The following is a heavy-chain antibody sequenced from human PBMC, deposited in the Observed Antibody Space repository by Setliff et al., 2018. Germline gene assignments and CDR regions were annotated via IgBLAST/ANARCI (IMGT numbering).Heavy chain of an antibody. D-gene: IGHD1-1*01. CDR3: ARVGTGSLLDY. CDR2: INTDTGNP. V-gene: IGHV7-4-1*02. Sequence: ASVKVSCKDSGYTFNNYAINWVRQAPGQGLEWMGWINTDTGNPTSAQGFTGRFVFSLDASVSTAYLQISSLKAEDTALYYCARVGTGSLLDYWGQGTLVTVSS. J-gene: IGHJ4*02. CDR1: GYTFNNYA.